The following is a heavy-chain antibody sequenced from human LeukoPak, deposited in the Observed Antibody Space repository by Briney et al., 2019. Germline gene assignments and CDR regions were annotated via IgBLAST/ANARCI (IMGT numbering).Heavy chain of an antibody. Sequence: SETLSLTCTVSGGSISSGDYYWSWIRQPPGKDLEWIGYIYYSGSTYYNPSLKSRVTISVDTSKNQFSLKLSSVTAADTAVYYCARVNPQQLVNYFDYWGQGTLVTVSS. CDR1: GGSISSGDYY. J-gene: IGHJ4*02. V-gene: IGHV4-30-4*01. D-gene: IGHD6-13*01. CDR2: IYYSGST. CDR3: ARVNPQQLVNYFDY.